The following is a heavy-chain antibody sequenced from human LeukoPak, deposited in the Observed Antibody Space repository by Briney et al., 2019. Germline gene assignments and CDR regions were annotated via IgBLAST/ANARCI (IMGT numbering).Heavy chain of an antibody. J-gene: IGHJ5*02. D-gene: IGHD6-13*01. V-gene: IGHV1-2*02. CDR3: ARAPPYMQRLVPENWFDP. CDR1: GYTFTGYY. Sequence: ASVKVSCKASGYTFTGYYMHWVRQAPGQGLEWMGWINPNSGGTNYAQKFQGRVTMTKDTSISTAYMELSRLRSDDTAVYYCARAPPYMQRLVPENWFDPWGQGTLVTVSS. CDR2: INPNSGGT.